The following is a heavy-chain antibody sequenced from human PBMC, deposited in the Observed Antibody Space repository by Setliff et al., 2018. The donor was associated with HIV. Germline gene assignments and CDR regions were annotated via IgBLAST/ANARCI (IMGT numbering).Heavy chain of an antibody. CDR1: GFTFSNAW. V-gene: IGHV3-15*01. D-gene: IGHD6-13*01. J-gene: IGHJ4*02. CDR3: TKGPGKGSFMDH. CDR2: IKTKTDGGTT. Sequence: KTGGSLRLSCAASGFTFSNAWMSWVRQAPGKGLEWVGRIKTKTDGGTTDYAAPVKGRFTISRGDSENTLYLQMISLKTEDTAVYYCTKGPGKGSFMDHWGQGTLVTVSS.